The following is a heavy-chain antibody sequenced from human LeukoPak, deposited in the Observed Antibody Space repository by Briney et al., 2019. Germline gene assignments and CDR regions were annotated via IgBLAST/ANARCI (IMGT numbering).Heavy chain of an antibody. CDR2: ISSSGEA. D-gene: IGHD5-18*01. CDR3: ARQRGYSYGLNWFDP. V-gene: IGHV4-39*01. Sequence: SETLSLTCAVSGGSITTTSFSWAWIRQPPGQDLEWIATISSSGEAYYHPSLMSRVTISIDTSKNQFSLDLTSVTAADTAVYYCARQRGYSYGLNWFDPWGQGTLVTVSS. J-gene: IGHJ5*02. CDR1: GGSITTTSFS.